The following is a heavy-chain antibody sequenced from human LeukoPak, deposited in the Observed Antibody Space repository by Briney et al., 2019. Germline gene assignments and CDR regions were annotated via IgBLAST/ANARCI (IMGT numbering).Heavy chain of an antibody. D-gene: IGHD1-26*01. J-gene: IGHJ3*02. CDR1: GYIFSSYG. CDR2: ISVHNDNT. V-gene: IGHV1-18*01. Sequence: ASVKVSCKASGYIFSSYGITWVRQAPGQGLEWMGWISVHNDNTNYAQRLQGRVTMTTDISTSTAYMEPRSLRSDDTAVYYCARPRGWRVQGGAFDIWGQGTMVLVSS. CDR3: ARPRGWRVQGGAFDI.